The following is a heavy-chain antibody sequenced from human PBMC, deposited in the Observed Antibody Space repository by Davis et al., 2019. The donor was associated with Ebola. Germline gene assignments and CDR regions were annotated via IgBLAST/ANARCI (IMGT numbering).Heavy chain of an antibody. CDR2: IYYSGST. J-gene: IGHJ3*02. D-gene: IGHD4-17*01. CDR3: ARTDYGDIDAFDI. Sequence: MPSETLSLTCTVSGGSISSYYWSWIRQPPGKGLEWIGYIYYSGSTYYNPSLKSRVTISVDKSKNQFSLKLSSVTAADTAVYYCARTDYGDIDAFDIWGQGTMVTVSS. CDR1: GGSISSYY. V-gene: IGHV4-59*12.